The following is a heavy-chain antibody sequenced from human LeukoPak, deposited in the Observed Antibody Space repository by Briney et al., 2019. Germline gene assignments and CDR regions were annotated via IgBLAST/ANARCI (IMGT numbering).Heavy chain of an antibody. CDR1: GYTFTSYG. V-gene: IGHV1-18*04. Sequence: ASVKVSCKASGYTFTSYGISWVRQAPGQGLEWMGWISAYNGNTNYAQKLQGRVTMTTDTSTSTACMELRSLRSDDTAVYYCARDHVRGIAAAATARYWGQGTLVTVSS. J-gene: IGHJ4*02. CDR2: ISAYNGNT. CDR3: ARDHVRGIAAAATARY. D-gene: IGHD6-13*01.